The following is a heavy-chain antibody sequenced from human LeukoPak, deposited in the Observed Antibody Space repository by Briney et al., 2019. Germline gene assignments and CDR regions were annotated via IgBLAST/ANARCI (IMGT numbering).Heavy chain of an antibody. CDR1: GFTFSSYA. V-gene: IGHV3-30-3*01. CDR3: ARDGSSEWFDY. CDR2: ISYDGSNK. Sequence: GRSLRLSCAASGFTFSSYAIHWVRQAPGEGLEWVAVISYDGSNKYYADSVKGRFTISRDNSKNTLYLQMNSLRAEDTAVYYCARDGSSEWFDYWGQGTLVTVSS. J-gene: IGHJ4*02. D-gene: IGHD1-26*01.